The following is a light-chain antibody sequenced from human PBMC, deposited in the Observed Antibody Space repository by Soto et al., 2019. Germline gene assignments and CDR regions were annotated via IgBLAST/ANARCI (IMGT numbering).Light chain of an antibody. CDR1: QNINNY. V-gene: IGKV1-33*01. CDR3: QHYDHLPIT. J-gene: IGKJ5*01. Sequence: DIQMTQSPSSLSASVGDRVTITCQASQNINNYLNWYQQKPGRAPKLLIYDASNLEAGVPSRFRGSGSGTDFTFTISSLQPEDIATYYCQHYDHLPITFGQGTRLEIK. CDR2: DAS.